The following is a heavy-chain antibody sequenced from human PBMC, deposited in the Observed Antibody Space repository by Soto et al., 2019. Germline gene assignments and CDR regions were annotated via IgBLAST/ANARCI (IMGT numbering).Heavy chain of an antibody. CDR2: ISGSGTTT. D-gene: IGHD6-25*01. V-gene: IGHV3-23*01. J-gene: IGHJ4*02. CDR1: GFTFSKYA. Sequence: EVQLLESGGGLVQPGGSLRLSCAASGFTFSKYAMSWVRQAPGKGLEWVSAISGSGTTTYSADSVRGRFTISRDNSNNMLYLQMNSPSPEDTALYYCVKFFGETGGSSGWPWYLDSWGQGTLVTVSS. CDR3: VKFFGETGGSSGWPWYLDS.